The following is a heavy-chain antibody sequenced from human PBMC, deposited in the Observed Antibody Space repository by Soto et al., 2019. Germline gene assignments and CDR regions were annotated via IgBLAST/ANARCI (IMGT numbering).Heavy chain of an antibody. CDR3: SRDSIVGATWDYGMDV. Sequence: SETLSLTCTVSGGSISSGGYYWSWIRQPPGKRIEWIGYIYYSGSTNYNLSLKSRVTISVDTSKNQFSLKLSSVTAADTALFYCSRDSIVGATWDYGMDVWGQGTTVTVSS. J-gene: IGHJ6*02. CDR2: IYYSGST. D-gene: IGHD1-26*01. CDR1: GGSISSGGYY. V-gene: IGHV4-61*08.